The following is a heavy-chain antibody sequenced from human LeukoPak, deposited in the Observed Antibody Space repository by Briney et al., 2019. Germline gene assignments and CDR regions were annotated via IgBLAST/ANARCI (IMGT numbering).Heavy chain of an antibody. Sequence: SETLSLTCTVSGGSISSYYWSWIRQPPGKGLEWIGRIYTSGSTNYNPSLKSRVTMSVDTSKNQFSLKLSSVTAADTAVYYCARDHPAPDAFDIWGQGTMVTVSS. CDR3: ARDHPAPDAFDI. CDR2: IYTSGST. CDR1: GGSISSYY. V-gene: IGHV4-4*07. D-gene: IGHD2-2*01. J-gene: IGHJ3*02.